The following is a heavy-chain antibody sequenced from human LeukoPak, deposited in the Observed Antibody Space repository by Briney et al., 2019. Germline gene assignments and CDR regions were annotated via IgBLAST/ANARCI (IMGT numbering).Heavy chain of an antibody. V-gene: IGHV6-1*01. CDR3: ARDLGLLRRFDL. CDR1: GDSFSSNSAA. J-gene: IGHJ5*02. Sequence: SQTLSLTCALSGDSFSSNSAAWNWIRQSPSRGLEWLGRTYYRSKWYNDYAVSVKSLITINPDTSKNQFSLQLNSVTPEDTAVYYCARDLGLLRRFDLWGQGTLVTVSS. D-gene: IGHD5-18*01. CDR2: TYYRSKWYN.